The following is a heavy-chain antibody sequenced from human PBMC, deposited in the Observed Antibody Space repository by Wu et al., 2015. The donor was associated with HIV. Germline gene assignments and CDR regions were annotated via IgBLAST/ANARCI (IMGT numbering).Heavy chain of an antibody. CDR1: GYTFIDYY. J-gene: IGHJ4*03. Sequence: QVQLLQSGAEVKKPGASVMVSCKASGYTFIDYYLYWVRQAPRQGLEWMGWINPNRGGTKYAQKFQGRVTMTRDTAVSTAYMELSSLRSDDTAVYYCARLQSLHGFTSNADYWGRGNGWSPSSS. CDR2: INPNRGGT. CDR3: ARLQSLHGFTSNADY. V-gene: IGHV1-2*02. D-gene: IGHD2-8*01.